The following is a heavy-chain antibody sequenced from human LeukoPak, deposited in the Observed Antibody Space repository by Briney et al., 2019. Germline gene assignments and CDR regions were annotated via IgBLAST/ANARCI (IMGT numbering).Heavy chain of an antibody. J-gene: IGHJ4*02. CDR3: ATGYSSGQRFDY. CDR2: IHYSGST. CDR1: GGSISRYY. V-gene: IGHV4-59*01. Sequence: SETLSLTCTVSGGSISRYYWSWIRQPPGNRLEWIGYIHYSGSTNYNPSLKSRVTMSLDTSDNQLSLKLSSVTAADTAVYYCATGYSSGQRFDYWGQGTLVTVSS. D-gene: IGHD5-18*01.